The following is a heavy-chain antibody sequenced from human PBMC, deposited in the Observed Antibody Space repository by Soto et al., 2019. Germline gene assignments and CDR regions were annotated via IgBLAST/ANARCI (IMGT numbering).Heavy chain of an antibody. CDR1: GGSISSYY. Sequence: SETLSLTCTVSGGSISSYYWSWIRQPPGKGLEWIGYIYYSGSTNYNPFLKSRVTISVDTSKNQFSLKLSSVTAADTAVYYCARVQSIAAAGNAYYYYGMDVWGQGTTVTVSS. CDR2: IYYSGST. D-gene: IGHD6-13*01. CDR3: ARVQSIAAAGNAYYYYGMDV. J-gene: IGHJ6*02. V-gene: IGHV4-59*01.